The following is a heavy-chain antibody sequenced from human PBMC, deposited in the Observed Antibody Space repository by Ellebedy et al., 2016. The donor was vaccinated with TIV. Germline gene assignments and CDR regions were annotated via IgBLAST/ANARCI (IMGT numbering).Heavy chain of an antibody. V-gene: IGHV3-74*01. CDR2: INTDGSTT. CDR3: ARPGYSGSYDY. CDR1: GFTFSGYW. D-gene: IGHD1-26*01. Sequence: GESLKISCAASGFTFSGYWMHWVRQAPGKGLVWVSRINTDGSTTNYADSVKGRFTISRDNAKNTLYLQMNSLRGEDTAVYYCARPGYSGSYDYWGLGTLVTVSS. J-gene: IGHJ4*02.